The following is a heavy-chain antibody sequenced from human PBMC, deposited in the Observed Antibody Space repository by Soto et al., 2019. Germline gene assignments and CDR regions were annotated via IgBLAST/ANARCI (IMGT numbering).Heavy chain of an antibody. CDR1: GNTSSPYE. CDR3: ASNHLGTTPYGMDV. J-gene: IGHJ6*02. D-gene: IGHD1-7*01. V-gene: IGHV1-69*04. Sequence: GTSVKVSCKVSGNTSSPYELSQVRQAPGQGLEWMGRIISILGIPNYAQRFQGRVTITADKSTSTAYMELSSLRSEDTAVYYCASNHLGTTPYGMDVWGQGTTVTVSS. CDR2: IISILGIP.